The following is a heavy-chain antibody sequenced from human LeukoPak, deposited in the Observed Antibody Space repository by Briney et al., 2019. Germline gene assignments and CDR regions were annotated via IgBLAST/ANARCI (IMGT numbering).Heavy chain of an antibody. CDR1: GISISDYG. J-gene: IGHJ4*02. CDR3: TRGRYQFLGPNDS. D-gene: IGHD1-14*01. Sequence: GGPLRLSCSASGISISDYGMSWVRQAPGKGLEWLSYITMNSVTLYAESVKGRFTTPRDNDKNSVYLQLNSLRDEDTAVYYCTRGRYQFLGPNDSWGQGSLVSVSS. V-gene: IGHV3-69-1*01. CDR2: ITMNSVT.